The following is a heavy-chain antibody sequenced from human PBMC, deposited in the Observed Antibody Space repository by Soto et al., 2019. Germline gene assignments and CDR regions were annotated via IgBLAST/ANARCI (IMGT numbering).Heavy chain of an antibody. V-gene: IGHV4-59*01. CDR2: IYYSGST. CDR3: ARDTRSSWYSAFDI. J-gene: IGHJ3*02. CDR1: GGSISSYY. Sequence: QVQLQESGPGLVKPSATLSLTCTVSGGSISSYYWSWIRQPPWKGLEWIGYIYYSGSTNYNPSLKSRVTISVDTSKNQSSLKLSSVTAADTAVYYCARDTRSSWYSAFDIWGQGTMVTVSS. D-gene: IGHD6-13*01.